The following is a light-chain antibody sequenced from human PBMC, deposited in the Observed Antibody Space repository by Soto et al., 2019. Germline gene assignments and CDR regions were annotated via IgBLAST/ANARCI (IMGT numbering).Light chain of an antibody. CDR1: QSLSSS. CDR2: GTS. V-gene: IGKV3-15*01. Sequence: KLLTQSPGTLSLSPGERATLFCRASQSLSSSLAWYQQKSGQAPRLIIYGTSRRATGVPVRFSGSGSGTDFTLNISSLQSEDFGVYFCQQYDNWPWTFGQGTKVEMK. CDR3: QQYDNWPWT. J-gene: IGKJ1*01.